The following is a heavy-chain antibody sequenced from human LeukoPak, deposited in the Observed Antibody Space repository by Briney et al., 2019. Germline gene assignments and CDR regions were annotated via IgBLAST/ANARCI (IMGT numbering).Heavy chain of an antibody. D-gene: IGHD3-10*01. J-gene: IGHJ4*02. CDR2: IYPGDSDI. CDR1: GYSFTSYW. V-gene: IGHV5-51*01. Sequence: GESLKISCKGSGYSFTSYWIAWVRQMPGKGLEWMGIIYPGDSDIRYSPSFQGQVTISADKSITTAYLQWSSLKASDTAMYYCARQDGSAIYYFDYWGQGTLVTVSS. CDR3: ARQDGSAIYYFDY.